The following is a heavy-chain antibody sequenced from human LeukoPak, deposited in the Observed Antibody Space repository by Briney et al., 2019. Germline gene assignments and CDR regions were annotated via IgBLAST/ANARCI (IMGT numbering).Heavy chain of an antibody. V-gene: IGHV3-21*01. CDR1: GFTFSSYG. CDR2: ISSSSSYI. Sequence: GGSLRLSCAASGFTFSSYGMNWVRQAPGKGLEWVSSISSSSSYIYYADSVKGRFTISRDNAKNSLYLQMNSLRAEDTAVYYCARDLLGDSGYPSMSAEYFQHWGQGTLVTVSS. D-gene: IGHD3-22*01. CDR3: ARDLLGDSGYPSMSAEYFQH. J-gene: IGHJ1*01.